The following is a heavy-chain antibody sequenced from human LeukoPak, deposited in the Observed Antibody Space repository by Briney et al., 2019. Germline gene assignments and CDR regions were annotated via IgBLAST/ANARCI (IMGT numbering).Heavy chain of an antibody. CDR3: AREGIAVGIFDY. CDR2: IYYSGST. J-gene: IGHJ4*02. D-gene: IGHD6-19*01. V-gene: IGHV4-39*07. CDR1: GGSISSSSYY. Sequence: SETLSLTCTVSGGSISSSSYYWGWIRQPPGKGLEWIGSIYYSGSTYYDPSLKSRVTMSVDTSKNQFSLKLSSVTAADTAVYYCAREGIAVGIFDYWGQGTLVTVSS.